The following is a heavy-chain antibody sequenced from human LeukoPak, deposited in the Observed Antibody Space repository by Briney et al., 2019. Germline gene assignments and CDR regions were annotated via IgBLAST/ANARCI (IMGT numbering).Heavy chain of an antibody. V-gene: IGHV3-23*01. CDR2: ISGSGGST. D-gene: IGHD4-17*01. J-gene: IGHJ4*02. CDR1: GFTFRSHD. CDR3: AKSGGLTVTPYFDY. Sequence: GGSLRLSCAASGFTFRSHDMSWVRQAPGKGLEWVSGISGSGGSTFYADSVKGRFTISRDNSKNTLYLQMNSLRAEDTAVYYCAKSGGLTVTPYFDYRGQGTLVTVSS.